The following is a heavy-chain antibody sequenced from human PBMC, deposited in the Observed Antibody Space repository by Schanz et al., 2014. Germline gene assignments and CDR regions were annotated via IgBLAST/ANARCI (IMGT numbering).Heavy chain of an antibody. CDR2: INPSGGST. CDR1: GYTFTSYY. V-gene: IGHV1-46*03. J-gene: IGHJ4*02. CDR3: ARDGEAAAGCDY. D-gene: IGHD6-13*01. Sequence: QVQLVQSGAEVKKPGVSVKVSCEASGYTFTSYYIHWFRQAPGQGLEWMGIINPSGGSTSYAQKFQGRVTMTRDTSTSTVYMELSSLRSEDTAVYYCARDGEAAAGCDYWGQGTLVTVSS.